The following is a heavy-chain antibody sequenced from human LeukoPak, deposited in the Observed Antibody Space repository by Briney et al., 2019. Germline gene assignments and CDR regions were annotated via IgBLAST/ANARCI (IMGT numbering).Heavy chain of an antibody. CDR1: GGSIGDYY. CDR3: ARGQDFGGASDYWYFDL. J-gene: IGHJ2*01. CDR2: LYYSRNT. Sequence: PSETLSLTCTVSGGSIGDYYWSWIREPPGKGLEWIGYLYYSRNTNYSPSLKSRVTISADTSKNQVYLKLRSVTAADTAVYYCARGQDFGGASDYWYFDLWGRGTLVTVSS. D-gene: IGHD4-23*01. V-gene: IGHV4-59*12.